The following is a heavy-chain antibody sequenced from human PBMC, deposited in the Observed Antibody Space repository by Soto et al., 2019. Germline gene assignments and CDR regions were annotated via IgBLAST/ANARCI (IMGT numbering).Heavy chain of an antibody. D-gene: IGHD2-2*01. Sequence: ASVKVSCKASGYTFSDYYIHWVRQAPGQGLEWMGWINPNSGGTKYAPKFQGGVTMTRDTSITTAYMELSRLRSGDTAVYYCAREPAAAKPEGVDFWGQGTLVTVSS. CDR3: AREPAAAKPEGVDF. CDR2: INPNSGGT. J-gene: IGHJ4*02. V-gene: IGHV1-2*02. CDR1: GYTFSDYY.